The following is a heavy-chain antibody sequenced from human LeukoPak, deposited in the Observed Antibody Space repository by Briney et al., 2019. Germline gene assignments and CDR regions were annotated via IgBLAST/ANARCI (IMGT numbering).Heavy chain of an antibody. Sequence: GGSLRLSCAASGFTFSSNWMHWVRQAPGKGLVWVSRINGDGSSTNYADSVRGRFTISRDNAKNTLYLQMNSLRAEDTAVYYCASQTIIRAFDIWGHGTMVTVSS. CDR2: INGDGSST. D-gene: IGHD3-10*01. CDR1: GFTFSSNW. V-gene: IGHV3-74*01. CDR3: ASQTIIRAFDI. J-gene: IGHJ3*02.